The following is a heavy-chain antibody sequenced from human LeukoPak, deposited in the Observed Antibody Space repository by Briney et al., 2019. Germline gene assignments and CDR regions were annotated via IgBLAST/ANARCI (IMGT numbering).Heavy chain of an antibody. Sequence: ASVKVSCKASGYTFTGYYMHWVRQAPGQGLEWMGWINPNSGGTNYAQKFQGRVTTTRDTSISTAYMELSRLRSDDTAVYYCARLIAQGDYYDSSGLDYWGQGTLVTVSS. D-gene: IGHD3-22*01. CDR3: ARLIAQGDYYDSSGLDY. J-gene: IGHJ4*02. CDR1: GYTFTGYY. V-gene: IGHV1-2*02. CDR2: INPNSGGT.